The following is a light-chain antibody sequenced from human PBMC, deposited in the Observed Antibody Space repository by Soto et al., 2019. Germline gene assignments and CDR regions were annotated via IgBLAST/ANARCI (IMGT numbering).Light chain of an antibody. V-gene: IGKV3D-20*02. CDR2: DAS. CDR3: QQRSNWPPIT. J-gene: IGKJ5*01. Sequence: EIVLTQSPGTLSLSPGERATLSCRASQSVSSSYLAWYQQKPGQAPRLLISDASNRATGIPARFSGSGSGTDFTLTISSLEPEDFAVYYCQQRSNWPPITFGQGTRLEI. CDR1: QSVSSSY.